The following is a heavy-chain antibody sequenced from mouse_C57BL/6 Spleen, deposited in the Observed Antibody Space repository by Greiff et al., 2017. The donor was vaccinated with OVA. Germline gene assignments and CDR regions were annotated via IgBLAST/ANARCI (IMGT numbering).Heavy chain of an antibody. CDR3: ARDDGYYVYAMDY. D-gene: IGHD2-3*01. V-gene: IGHV1-42*01. Sequence: VQLQQSGPELVKPGASVKISCKASGYSFTGYYMNWVKQSPEKSLEWIGEINPSTGGTTYNQKFKAKATLTVDKSSSTAYMQLKSLTSEDSAVYYCARDDGYYVYAMDYWGQGTSVTVSS. CDR1: GYSFTGYY. CDR2: INPSTGGT. J-gene: IGHJ4*01.